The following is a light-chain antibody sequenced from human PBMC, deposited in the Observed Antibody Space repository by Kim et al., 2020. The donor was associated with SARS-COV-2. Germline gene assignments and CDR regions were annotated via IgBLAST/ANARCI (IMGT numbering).Light chain of an antibody. J-gene: IGKJ2*01. CDR2: KAP. CDR3: QQYNSYSRPMYT. V-gene: IGKV1-5*03. Sequence: DIQMTQSPSTLSASVGDRVTITCRASQSISSWLAWYQQKPGKAPKLLIYKAPSLESGVPSRFSGSGSGTEFTLTISRLQPDDFATYYCQQYNSYSRPMYTFGQGTKLEI. CDR1: QSISSW.